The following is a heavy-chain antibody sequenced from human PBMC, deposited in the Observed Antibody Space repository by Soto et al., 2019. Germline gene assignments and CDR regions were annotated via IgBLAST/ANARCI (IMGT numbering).Heavy chain of an antibody. CDR1: GFTFSNYA. Sequence: PGGSLRLSCAASGFTFSNYAMRWVRQAPGKGLEWVSTITSSGGTTYYADSVKGRFTISRDNSKNTLYVQMNSLRAEDTAVYYCAKSPGTVAGTSGYFDYWDLGTLVTVSS. CDR2: ITSSGGTT. CDR3: AKSPGTVAGTSGYFDY. J-gene: IGHJ4*02. D-gene: IGHD6-19*01. V-gene: IGHV3-23*01.